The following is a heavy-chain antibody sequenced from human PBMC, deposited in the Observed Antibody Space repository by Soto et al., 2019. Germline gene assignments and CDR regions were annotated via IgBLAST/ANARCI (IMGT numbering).Heavy chain of an antibody. D-gene: IGHD6-19*01. CDR2: ISAYNGNT. CDR3: ARVSSGWSLYYYYMDV. Sequence: ASVNVSCKASGYTFTSYGISWVRQAPGQGLEWMGWISAYNGNTNYAQKLQGRVTMTTDTSTSTAYMELRSLRSDDTAVYYCARVSSGWSLYYYYMDVWGKGTTVTVSS. V-gene: IGHV1-18*01. J-gene: IGHJ6*03. CDR1: GYTFTSYG.